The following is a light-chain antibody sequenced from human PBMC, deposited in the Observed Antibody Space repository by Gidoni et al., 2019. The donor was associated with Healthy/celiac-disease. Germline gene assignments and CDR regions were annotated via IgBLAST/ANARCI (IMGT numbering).Light chain of an antibody. Sequence: QSVLTQPPSASGTPGPRVTISCSGSSSNIGSNTVNWYQQLPVTAPKLLIYSNNQRPSGVPDRFSGSKSGTSASLAISGLQSEDEADYYCAAWDDSLNGVVFGGGTKLTVL. CDR1: SSNIGSNT. V-gene: IGLV1-44*01. J-gene: IGLJ2*01. CDR3: AAWDDSLNGVV. CDR2: SNN.